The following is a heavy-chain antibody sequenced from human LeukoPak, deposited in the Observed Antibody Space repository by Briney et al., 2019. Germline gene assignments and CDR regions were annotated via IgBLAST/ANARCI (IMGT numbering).Heavy chain of an antibody. CDR2: SSGSGGST. V-gene: IGHV3-23*01. J-gene: IGHJ4*02. CDR3: AKGPAFCYDSSGSYFDF. CDR1: GFTFSSYA. Sequence: PGGSLRLSCAVSGFTFSSYAMSWVRQAPGKGLEWVSASSGSGGSTYYADSVKGRSTISRDNSKNTLYLQMNSLRAEDTAVYYCAKGPAFCYDSSGSYFDFWGQGTLVTVSS. D-gene: IGHD3-22*01.